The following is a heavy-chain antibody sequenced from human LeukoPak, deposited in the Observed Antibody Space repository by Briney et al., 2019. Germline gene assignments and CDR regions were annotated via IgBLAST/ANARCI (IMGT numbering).Heavy chain of an antibody. D-gene: IGHD1-26*01. CDR1: GYTFSSYS. V-gene: IGHV3-48*02. CDR3: ASSGSYRFDY. Sequence: GGSLRLSCAASGYTFSSYSMNWVRQAPGKGLEWVSHITASGTAMFYSDSVKGRFTISRDNAKNSLYLQMNSLRDEDTAVYYCASSGSYRFDYWGQGTLVTVSS. J-gene: IGHJ4*02. CDR2: ITASGTAM.